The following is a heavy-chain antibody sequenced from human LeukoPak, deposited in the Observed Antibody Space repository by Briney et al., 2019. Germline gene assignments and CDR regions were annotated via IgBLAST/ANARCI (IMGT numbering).Heavy chain of an antibody. CDR1: GFTFSSYG. Sequence: GGSLRLSCAASGFTFSSYGMSWVRQAPGKGLEWVSYISSSGSTIYYANSVKGRFTISRDNAKNSLYLQMNSLRAEDTAVYYCAGRDGYNGFGPWGQGTLVTVSS. J-gene: IGHJ5*02. V-gene: IGHV3-48*04. D-gene: IGHD5-24*01. CDR2: ISSSGSTI. CDR3: AGRDGYNGFGP.